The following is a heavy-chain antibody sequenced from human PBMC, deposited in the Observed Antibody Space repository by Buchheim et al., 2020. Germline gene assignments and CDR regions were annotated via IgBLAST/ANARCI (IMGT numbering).Heavy chain of an antibody. V-gene: IGHV4-39*07. CDR2: IYYSGST. Sequence: QLQLQESGPGLVKPSETLSLTCTVSGGSISSSSYYWGWIRQPPGKGLEWIGSIYYSGSTYYNPSLKSRVTISVDTSNNQFSLKLSSVTAADTAVYYCARVRGDYYDSSGYYLFDYWGQGTL. J-gene: IGHJ4*02. CDR1: GGSISSSSYY. CDR3: ARVRGDYYDSSGYYLFDY. D-gene: IGHD3-22*01.